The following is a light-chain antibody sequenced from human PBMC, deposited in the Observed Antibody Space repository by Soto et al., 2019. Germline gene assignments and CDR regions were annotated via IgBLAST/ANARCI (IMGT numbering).Light chain of an antibody. V-gene: IGLV2-14*01. CDR2: EVS. CDR1: SSDVGDYNY. CDR3: SSYTSSYV. J-gene: IGLJ1*01. Sequence: SALTQPASVSGSPGQSITISCTGTSSDVGDYNYVSWYQQHPGKAPKLMIYEVSNRPSGVSNRFSGSKSGNTASLTISGLQAEDEADYYCSSYTSSYVFGTGTKLTVL.